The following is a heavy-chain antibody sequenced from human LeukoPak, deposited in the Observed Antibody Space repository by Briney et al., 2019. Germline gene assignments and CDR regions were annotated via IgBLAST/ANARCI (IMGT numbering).Heavy chain of an antibody. D-gene: IGHD3-10*01. J-gene: IGHJ4*02. CDR1: GFTFSSYW. CDR2: ISGSGGST. Sequence: GGSLRLSCAASGFTFSSYWMSWVRQAPGKGLEWVSAISGSGGSTYYADSVKGRFTISRDNSKNTLYLQMNSLRAEDTAVYYCAKVYPGYGSGSYSFDYWGQGTLVTVSS. V-gene: IGHV3-23*01. CDR3: AKVYPGYGSGSYSFDY.